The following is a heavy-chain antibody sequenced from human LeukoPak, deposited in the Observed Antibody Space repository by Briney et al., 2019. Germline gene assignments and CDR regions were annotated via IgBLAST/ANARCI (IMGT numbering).Heavy chain of an antibody. CDR3: ARRKKGIVGATYFDY. CDR1: GGSISSSSYY. CDR2: IYYSGST. V-gene: IGHV4-39*01. Sequence: PSESLSLTCTVSGGSISSSSYYWGWIRQPPGKGLEWIGSIYYSGSTYYNPSLKSRVTISVDPSKNQFSLKLSSVTAADTAVYYCARRKKGIVGATYFDYWGQGTLVTVSS. J-gene: IGHJ4*02. D-gene: IGHD1-26*01.